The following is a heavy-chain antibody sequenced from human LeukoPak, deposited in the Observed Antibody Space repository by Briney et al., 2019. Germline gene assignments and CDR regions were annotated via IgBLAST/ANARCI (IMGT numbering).Heavy chain of an antibody. CDR1: GGTFSSYA. Sequence: SVNVSCKASGGTFSSYAISGVRQAPGQGREWMGGIIPIFGTANYAQKFQGRVTITADESTSTAYMELSSLTSEDTAVYYCATSQNETRYSSGWSYYFDYWGQGTLVTVSS. D-gene: IGHD6-19*01. CDR2: IIPIFGTA. CDR3: ATSQNETRYSSGWSYYFDY. V-gene: IGHV1-69*01. J-gene: IGHJ4*02.